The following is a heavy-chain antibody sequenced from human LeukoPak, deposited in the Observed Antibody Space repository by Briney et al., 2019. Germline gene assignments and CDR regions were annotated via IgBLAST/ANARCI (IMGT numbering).Heavy chain of an antibody. CDR3: AKGGHDYNPFYW. D-gene: IGHD4-11*01. J-gene: IGHJ4*02. Sequence: GGSLRLSCAASGFTFSTSAMGWVRQAPGKGLEWVSSIKGGGGDPFYADSVKGRFTISRDNSKNTPFLQLNSLRAEDTAVYYCAKGGHDYNPFYWWGQGTLVTVSS. CDR2: IKGGGGDP. CDR1: GFTFSTSA. V-gene: IGHV3-23*01.